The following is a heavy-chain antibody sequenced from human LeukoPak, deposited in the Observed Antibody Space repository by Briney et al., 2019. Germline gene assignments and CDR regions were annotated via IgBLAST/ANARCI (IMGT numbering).Heavy chain of an antibody. Sequence: ASVKVSCKASGYTFTSYYMHWVRQAPGQGLEWMGGIIPIFGTANYAQKFQGRVTITADESTSTAYMELSSLRSEDTAAYYCARGVSRSGWYKANYYYYGMDVWGQGTTVTVSS. CDR3: ARGVSRSGWYKANYYYYGMDV. D-gene: IGHD6-19*01. CDR1: GYTFTSYY. V-gene: IGHV1-69*13. J-gene: IGHJ6*02. CDR2: IIPIFGTA.